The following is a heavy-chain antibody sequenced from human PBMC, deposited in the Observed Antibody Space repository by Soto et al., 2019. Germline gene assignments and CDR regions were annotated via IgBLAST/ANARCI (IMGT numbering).Heavy chain of an antibody. CDR3: LTAPFVSTY. CDR1: GFTVNNNH. D-gene: IGHD3-3*02. V-gene: IGHV3-53*01. Sequence: EVQLVESGGGLIQPGGSLRLSCAASGFTVNNNHMSWVRQAPGKGLEWVSIIYSGGTTYYADSVKGRFTISRDNSMNTPYLHMNYLRAEDTAVYYCLTAPFVSTYWGQGTLVTVSS. J-gene: IGHJ4*02. CDR2: IYSGGTT.